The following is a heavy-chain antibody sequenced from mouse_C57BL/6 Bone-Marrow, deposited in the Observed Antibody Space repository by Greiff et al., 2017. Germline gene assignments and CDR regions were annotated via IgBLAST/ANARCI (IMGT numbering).Heavy chain of an antibody. CDR1: GFTFSDYG. Sequence: EVNLVESGGGLVKPGGSLKLSCAASGFTFSDYGMHWVRQAPEKGLEWVAYISSGSSTIYYADTVKGRFTISRDNAKNILFLQMTSLRSEDTAMYYCARPPYLLYYAMDYWGQGTSVTVSS. J-gene: IGHJ4*01. D-gene: IGHD2-1*01. V-gene: IGHV5-17*01. CDR3: ARPPYLLYYAMDY. CDR2: ISSGSSTI.